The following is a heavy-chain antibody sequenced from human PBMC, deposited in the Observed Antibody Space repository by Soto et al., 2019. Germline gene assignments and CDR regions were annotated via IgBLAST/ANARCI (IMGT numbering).Heavy chain of an antibody. Sequence: QVQLVQSGAEVKKPGSSVKVSCKASGGTFSSYAISWVRQAPGQGLEWMGGIIPIFGTANYAQKFQGRVTITADESTSTAYMELSSLRSEDTAVYYCARDSRNYYDSSGYSPGYFDYWGQGTLVTVSS. D-gene: IGHD3-22*01. CDR2: IIPIFGTA. CDR3: ARDSRNYYDSSGYSPGYFDY. V-gene: IGHV1-69*01. J-gene: IGHJ4*02. CDR1: GGTFSSYA.